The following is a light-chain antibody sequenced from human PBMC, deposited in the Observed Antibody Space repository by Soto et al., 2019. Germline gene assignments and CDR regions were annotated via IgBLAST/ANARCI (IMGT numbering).Light chain of an antibody. J-gene: IGLJ3*02. Sequence: HSVLTQPPSVSGAPGQRVTISCTWSSSNIGAGYDVHWYQQLPGTAPKLLIYGNSNRPSGVPDRYSGYKSGTSASLAITGVQAEDEDDYYCQSYASSLSGWVFGGGTKLTVL. CDR2: GNS. V-gene: IGLV1-40*01. CDR3: QSYASSLSGWV. CDR1: SSNIGAGYD.